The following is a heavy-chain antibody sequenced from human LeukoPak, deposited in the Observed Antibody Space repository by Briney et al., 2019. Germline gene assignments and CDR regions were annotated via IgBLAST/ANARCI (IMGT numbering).Heavy chain of an antibody. D-gene: IGHD3-3*01. Sequence: GASVKVSCKSSGDTLTIFDINWVRQAPGQGLEWMGEIIPLTGRGNYAQKFQGRVTMTTDESTSTVFMEMSNLGSEDTAVYYCAKATVRSSDFWREGEHWFDRWGQGTLVTVSS. CDR1: GDTLTIFD. J-gene: IGHJ5*02. CDR2: IIPLTGRG. V-gene: IGHV1-69*05. CDR3: AKATVRSSDFWREGEHWFDR.